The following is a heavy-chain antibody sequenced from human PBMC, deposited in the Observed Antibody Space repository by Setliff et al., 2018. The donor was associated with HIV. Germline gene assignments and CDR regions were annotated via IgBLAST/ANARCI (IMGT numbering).Heavy chain of an antibody. D-gene: IGHD3-10*01. CDR1: GFTFSNYW. V-gene: IGHV3-7*01. CDR3: ARGYYGSDLQNAMDV. CDR2: INQDGSEK. Sequence: GGSLRLSCAASGFTFSNYWMAWVRQAPGKGLEWVGNINQDGSEKNYVDSVKGRFSISRDNAENSLYLQMDSLRGEDTAVYYCARGYYGSDLQNAMDVWGQGTTVTAP. J-gene: IGHJ6*02.